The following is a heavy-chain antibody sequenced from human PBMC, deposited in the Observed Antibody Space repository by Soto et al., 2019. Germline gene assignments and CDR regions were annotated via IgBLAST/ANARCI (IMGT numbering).Heavy chain of an antibody. CDR2: IYPADSDT. V-gene: IGHV5-51*01. J-gene: IGHJ6*02. CDR3: VRIPHSTTSYHDHSYGMDV. Sequence: PGESLKISCKGSGYSFPSQWIGWVRQTPGKGLEWMGSIYPADSDTRYSPSFQGQVIISADKSIRTAYLEWSSLKASDSAMYYCVRIPHSTTSYHDHSYGMDVWGQGTTVTVSS. D-gene: IGHD3-16*02. CDR1: GYSFPSQW.